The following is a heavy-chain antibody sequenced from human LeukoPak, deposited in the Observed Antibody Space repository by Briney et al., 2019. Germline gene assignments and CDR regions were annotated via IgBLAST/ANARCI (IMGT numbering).Heavy chain of an antibody. CDR3: TRPDYGAHKPYYYYGMDV. J-gene: IGHJ6*02. CDR1: GFTFSGSA. D-gene: IGHD4-17*01. CDR2: IRSKANSYAT. Sequence: GGSLRLSCAASGFTFSGSAMHWVRQASGKGLEWVGRIRSKANSYATAYAASVKGRFTISRDDSKNTAYLQMNSLKTEDTAVYYCTRPDYGAHKPYYYYGMDVWGQGTTVTVSS. V-gene: IGHV3-73*01.